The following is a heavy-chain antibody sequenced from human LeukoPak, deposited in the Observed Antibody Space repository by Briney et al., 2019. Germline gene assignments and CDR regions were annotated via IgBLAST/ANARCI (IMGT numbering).Heavy chain of an antibody. J-gene: IGHJ4*02. CDR2: ISYDGSNK. D-gene: IGHD1-26*01. V-gene: IGHV3-30-3*01. CDR3: ARDNSYSGSYPPTF. CDR1: GFTFSSYA. Sequence: GGSLRLSCAASGFTFSSYAMHWVRQAPGKGLEWVAVISYDGSNKYYADSVKGRFTISRDNSKNTLYLQMNSLRAEDTAVYYCARDNSYSGSYPPTFWGQGTLVTVSS.